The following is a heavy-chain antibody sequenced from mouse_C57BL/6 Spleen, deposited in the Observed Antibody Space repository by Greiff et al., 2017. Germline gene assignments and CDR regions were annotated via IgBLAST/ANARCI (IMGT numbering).Heavy chain of an antibody. CDR3: ARYGNYSSWFAY. CDR2: IHPNSGST. Sequence: QVQLQQSGAELVKPGASVKLSCKASGYTFTSYWMHWVKQRPGQGLEWIGMIHPNSGSTNYNEKFKSKATLTVDKSSSTAYMQLSSLTSEDSAVYYCARYGNYSSWFAYWGQGTLVTVSA. D-gene: IGHD2-1*01. V-gene: IGHV1-64*01. CDR1: GYTFTSYW. J-gene: IGHJ3*01.